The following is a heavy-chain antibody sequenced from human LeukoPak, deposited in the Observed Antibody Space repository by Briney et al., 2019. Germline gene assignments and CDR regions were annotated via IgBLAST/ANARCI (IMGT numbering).Heavy chain of an antibody. CDR1: GGSFSGYY. Sequence: PSETLSLTCAVYGGSFSGYYWSWLRPPPWKGLEWIGEINHSGSTNYNPSLKHRVTIPGDTSKNQFSRKLSSVTAADTAVYYCARRTVDYDILTGYYYRGYFDYWGQGTLVTVSS. CDR2: INHSGST. CDR3: ARRTVDYDILTGYYYRGYFDY. J-gene: IGHJ4*02. D-gene: IGHD3-9*01. V-gene: IGHV4-34*01.